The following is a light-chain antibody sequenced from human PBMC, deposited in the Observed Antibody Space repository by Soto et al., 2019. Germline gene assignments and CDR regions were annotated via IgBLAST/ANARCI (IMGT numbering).Light chain of an antibody. CDR2: GTS. Sequence: ENVLTQSPGTLSLSPGERATLSCRASQSISSSYLAWYQQKPGHAPMRIIYGTSNRATGIPDRFSGSGSGTDFALTISRLEPEDFEVYYCQQFGSSWLTFGQGTKVEIK. CDR1: QSISSSY. CDR3: QQFGSSWLT. J-gene: IGKJ1*01. V-gene: IGKV3-20*01.